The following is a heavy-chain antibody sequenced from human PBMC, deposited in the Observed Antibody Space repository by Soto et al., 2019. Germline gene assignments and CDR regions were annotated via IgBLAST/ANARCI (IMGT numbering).Heavy chain of an antibody. D-gene: IGHD5-12*01. J-gene: IGHJ6*02. CDR2: INAGNGNT. CDR3: ARGRGGYGGYYYYYGMDV. CDR1: VYAFTSCA. Sequence: GASVKVSCKASVYAFTSCAMHWVRQAPGQRLEWMGWINAGNGNTKYSQKFQGRVTITRDTSASTAYMELSSLRSEDTAVYYCARGRGGYGGYYYYYGMDVWGQGTTVTVSS. V-gene: IGHV1-3*01.